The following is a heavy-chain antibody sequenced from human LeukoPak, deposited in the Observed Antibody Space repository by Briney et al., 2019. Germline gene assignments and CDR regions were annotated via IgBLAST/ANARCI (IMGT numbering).Heavy chain of an antibody. Sequence: PGGSLRLSCAASGFTFSSYAMSWVRQAPGKGLEWVSAISGSGGSTYYADSVKGRFTISRDNSKNTLCLQMNSLRAEDTAVYYCAKQKQLVLGHYFDYWGQGTLVTVSS. J-gene: IGHJ4*02. CDR2: ISGSGGST. D-gene: IGHD6-6*01. CDR3: AKQKQLVLGHYFDY. V-gene: IGHV3-23*01. CDR1: GFTFSSYA.